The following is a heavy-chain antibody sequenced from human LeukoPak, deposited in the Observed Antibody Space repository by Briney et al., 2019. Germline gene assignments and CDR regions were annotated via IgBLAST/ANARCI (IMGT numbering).Heavy chain of an antibody. CDR3: AGDGMVRGVIIWDAFDI. V-gene: IGHV3-48*02. Sequence: PGGSLRLSCAASGFTLSSYSMNWVRQAPGQGLEWVSYISSSSSTIYYADSVKGRFTISRDNAKNSLYLQMNSLRDEDTAVYYCAGDGMVRGVIIWDAFDIWGQGTMVTVSS. D-gene: IGHD3-10*01. CDR1: GFTLSSYS. CDR2: ISSSSSTI. J-gene: IGHJ3*02.